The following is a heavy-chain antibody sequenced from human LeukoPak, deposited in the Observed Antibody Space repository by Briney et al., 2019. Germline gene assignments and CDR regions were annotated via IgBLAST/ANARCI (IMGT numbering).Heavy chain of an antibody. V-gene: IGHV4-59*01. CDR2: IYYSGST. J-gene: IGHJ4*02. D-gene: IGHD5-18*01. Sequence: SETLSLTCTVSGGSISSYYWSWIRQPPGKGLEWIGYIYYSGSTNYNPSLTSRVTISVDTSKNQFSLKLSSVTAADTAVYYCARGNARGYSYGPNYFDYWGQGTLVTVSS. CDR1: GGSISSYY. CDR3: ARGNARGYSYGPNYFDY.